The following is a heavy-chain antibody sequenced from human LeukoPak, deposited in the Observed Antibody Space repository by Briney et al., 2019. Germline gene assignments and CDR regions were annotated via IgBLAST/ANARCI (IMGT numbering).Heavy chain of an antibody. CDR3: AREASGWAKKLVHP. D-gene: IGHD6-19*01. J-gene: IGHJ5*02. CDR2: IKQDGSEK. Sequence: GGSLRLSCAASGFTFSTYWMSWVRQAPGKGLEWVANIKQDGSEKYYVDSVEGRFTISRDNSKDTLYLQMSSLRAEDTAVYYCAREASGWAKKLVHPLGQGTLVTVSS. CDR1: GFTFSTYW. V-gene: IGHV3-7*03.